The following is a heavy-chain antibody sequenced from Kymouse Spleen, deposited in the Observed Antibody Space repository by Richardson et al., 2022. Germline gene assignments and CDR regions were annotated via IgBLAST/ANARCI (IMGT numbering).Heavy chain of an antibody. CDR3: ARESLWYYYYGMDV. CDR2: INSDGSST. Sequence: EVQLVESGGGLVQPGGSLRLSCAASGFTFSSYWMHWVRQAPGKGLVWVSRINSDGSSTSYADSVKGRFTISRDNAKNTLYLQMNSLRAEDTAVYYCARESLWYYYYGMDVWGQGTTVTVSS. J-gene: IGHJ6*02. V-gene: IGHV3-74*01. D-gene: IGHD3-16*02,IGHD3-3*01. CDR1: GFTFSSYW.